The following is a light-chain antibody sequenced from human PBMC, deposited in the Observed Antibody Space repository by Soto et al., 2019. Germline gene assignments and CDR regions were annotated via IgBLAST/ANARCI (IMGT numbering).Light chain of an antibody. J-gene: IGKJ4*01. CDR3: QQYGSSPLT. CDR2: AAS. V-gene: IGKV3-20*01. CDR1: QSVGSSY. Sequence: EIVLTQSPGTLSLSPGERATLSCRASQSVGSSYLAWYQQKPGQAPRLLIYAASSRATGIPDRFSGSGSGTEFTLTISRLEPEDFAVYYCQQYGSSPLTFGGGTKVEIK.